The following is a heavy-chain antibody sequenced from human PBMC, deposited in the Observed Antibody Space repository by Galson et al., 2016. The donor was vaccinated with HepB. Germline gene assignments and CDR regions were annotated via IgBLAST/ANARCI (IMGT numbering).Heavy chain of an antibody. V-gene: IGHV3-23*01. J-gene: IGHJ4*02. CDR2: ISFSGGST. Sequence: SLRLSCAASGFTFSSFAMSWVRQAPGKGLEWVSSISFSGGSTYYTDSVKGRFTISRDTRDNSKNTLYLQMNSLRAEDTAVYYCAKSGRDYGDYGGVFDYWGQGTLVTVSS. CDR3: AKSGRDYGDYGGVFDY. CDR1: GFTFSSFA. D-gene: IGHD4-17*01.